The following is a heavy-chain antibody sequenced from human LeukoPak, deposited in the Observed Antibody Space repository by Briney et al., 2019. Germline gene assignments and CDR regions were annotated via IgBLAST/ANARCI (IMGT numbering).Heavy chain of an antibody. J-gene: IGHJ3*02. CDR2: MNPNSGNT. CDR3: ARLIAVAGPDAFDI. Sequence: ASVKVSCKASGYTFTSYDINWVRQATGQGLEWMGWMNPNSGNTGYAQKFQGRVTMTRNTSISTAYMELSSLRSEVTAVYYCARLIAVAGPDAFDIWGQGTMVTVSS. D-gene: IGHD6-19*01. CDR1: GYTFTSYD. V-gene: IGHV1-8*01.